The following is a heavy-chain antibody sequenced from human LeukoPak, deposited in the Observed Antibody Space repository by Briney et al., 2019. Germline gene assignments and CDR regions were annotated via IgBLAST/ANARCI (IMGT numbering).Heavy chain of an antibody. CDR1: GFTVNNNF. J-gene: IGHJ3*02. Sequence: GGSLRLSCAASGFTVNNNFMTWVRQAPGKGLEWVSVIYSGGTTYYGDSVKGRFTISRDNSKNTLYLQMNGLRAEDTAVYYCARYIVATTHACDIWGPGTMVTVS. CDR3: ARYIVATTHACDI. V-gene: IGHV3-53*01. D-gene: IGHD5-12*01. CDR2: IYSGGTT.